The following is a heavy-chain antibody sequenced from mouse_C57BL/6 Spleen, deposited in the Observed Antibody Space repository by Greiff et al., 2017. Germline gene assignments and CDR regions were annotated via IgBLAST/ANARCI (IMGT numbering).Heavy chain of an antibody. D-gene: IGHD1-1*01. CDR3: ARYCTVVATDFGY. J-gene: IGHJ2*01. CDR2: IYPGSGNT. V-gene: IGHV1-81*01. CDR1: GYTFTSYG. Sequence: QVQLQQSGAELARPGASVKLSCKASGYTFTSYGISWVKQRPGQGLEWIGEIYPGSGNTYYNEKFQGKATLTADKSSSTAYMELRSLTSEDSAVYFCARYCTVVATDFGYWGQGTTLTVSS.